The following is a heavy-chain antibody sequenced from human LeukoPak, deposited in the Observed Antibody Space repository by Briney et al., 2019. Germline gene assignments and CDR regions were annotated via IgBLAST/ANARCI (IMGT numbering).Heavy chain of an antibody. CDR2: INNDGSGT. J-gene: IGHJ6*02. V-gene: IGHV3-74*01. CDR1: GFTFSSYW. D-gene: IGHD3-10*01. CDR3: ASDAPLWFGDYGMDV. Sequence: HTGGSLRLSCAASGFTFSSYWMHWVRQAPGKGPVWVSRINNDGSGTTYADSVKGRFTISRDDAKNTLYLQMNSLRAEDTAVYYCASDAPLWFGDYGMDVWGQGTTVTVSS.